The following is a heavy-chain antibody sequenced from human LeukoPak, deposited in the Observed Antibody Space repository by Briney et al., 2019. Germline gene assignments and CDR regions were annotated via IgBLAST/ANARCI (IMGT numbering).Heavy chain of an antibody. D-gene: IGHD4-17*01. J-gene: IGHJ4*02. V-gene: IGHV3-21*01. CDR2: ISSSSSYI. CDR1: GFTFSSYS. CDR3: ARDWYGDYDYYFDY. Sequence: GGSLRLSCAASGFTFSSYSMNWVRQAPGKGLEWVSSISSSSSYIYYADSVKGRFTISRDNAKNSLYLQMNSLRAEDTAVYYCARDWYGDYDYYFDYWGQGTLVTVSS.